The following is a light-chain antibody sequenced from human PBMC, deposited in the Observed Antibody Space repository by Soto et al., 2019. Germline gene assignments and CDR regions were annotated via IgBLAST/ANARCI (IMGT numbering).Light chain of an antibody. CDR1: MRDVGAYNL. J-gene: IGLJ3*02. V-gene: IGLV2-14*01. Sequence: QSVLPQTASVAGSAGQSITISCSGTMRDVGAYNLVSWYQQHPGTAPKLIIYEVRNRPSGISSRFSGSRSGNTASLTVSGLQPEDEGDYYCSAYTARSTLVFGGGTKVTVL. CDR3: SAYTARSTLV. CDR2: EVR.